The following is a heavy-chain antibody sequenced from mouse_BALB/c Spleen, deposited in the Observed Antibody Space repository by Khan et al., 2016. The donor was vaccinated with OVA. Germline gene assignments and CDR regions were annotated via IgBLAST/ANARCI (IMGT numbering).Heavy chain of an antibody. J-gene: IGHJ2*01. CDR1: GFAFSSYS. V-gene: IGHV5-6-4*01. CDR3: TRDRNYYGSSFYFVY. D-gene: IGHD1-1*01. CDR2: ITSGGSYT. Sequence: EVELVESGGGLVKPGGSLKLSCAASGFAFSSYSMSWVRQTPEKRLEWVATITSGGSYTYYPDSVKGRSTISRDTAKNTLYLQMSSLKSEDTAMYYCTRDRNYYGSSFYFVYWGQGTTLTVSS.